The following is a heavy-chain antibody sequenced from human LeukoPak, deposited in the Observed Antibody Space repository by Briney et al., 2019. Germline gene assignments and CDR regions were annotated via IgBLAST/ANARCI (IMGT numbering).Heavy chain of an antibody. D-gene: IGHD5-12*01. CDR3: ARAALRTPLTYFDY. Sequence: SETLSLTCTVSGGSISSSSYYWGWIRQPPGKGLEWIGSFYYRGSTYYNPSLKSRVTMSVDTSKNQFSLKLNSVTAADTAVYYCARAALRTPLTYFDYWGQGTLVTVSS. V-gene: IGHV4-39*07. J-gene: IGHJ4*02. CDR1: GGSISSSSYY. CDR2: FYYRGST.